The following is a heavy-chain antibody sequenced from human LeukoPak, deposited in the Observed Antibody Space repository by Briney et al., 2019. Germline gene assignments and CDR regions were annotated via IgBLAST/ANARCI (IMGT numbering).Heavy chain of an antibody. CDR3: AKLGVRGVMRSYFDY. D-gene: IGHD3-10*01. V-gene: IGHV3-30*18. Sequence: GGSLRLSCAASGFTFSSYWMHWVRQAPGKGLEWVAVISYDGSNKYYADSVKGRFTISRDNSKNTLYLQMNSLRAEDTAVYYCAKLGVRGVMRSYFDYWGQGTLVTVSS. CDR2: ISYDGSNK. CDR1: GFTFSSYW. J-gene: IGHJ4*02.